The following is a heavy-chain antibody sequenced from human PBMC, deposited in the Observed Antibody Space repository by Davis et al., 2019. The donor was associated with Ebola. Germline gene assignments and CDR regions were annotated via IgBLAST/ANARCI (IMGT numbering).Heavy chain of an antibody. Sequence: PGGSLRLSCAASGFIFSNYGMHWVRQAPGKGLEWVALMWYDGSRQYYADSVKGRFTVSRDNSRNILYLQMNSLRAEDTAVYYCAKSGLSFGVVKYHYGMDVWGKGTTGNVSS. CDR3: AKSGLSFGVVKYHYGMDV. CDR1: GFIFSNYG. V-gene: IGHV3-33*06. D-gene: IGHD3-3*01. CDR2: MWYDGSRQ. J-gene: IGHJ6*04.